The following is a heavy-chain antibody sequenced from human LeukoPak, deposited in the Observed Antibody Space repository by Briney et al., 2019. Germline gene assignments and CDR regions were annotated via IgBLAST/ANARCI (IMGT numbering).Heavy chain of an antibody. CDR1: GYSFTSYW. J-gene: IGHJ3*02. D-gene: IGHD2-2*02. Sequence: GESLKISCKGSGYSFTSYWIGWVRQMPGKGLEWMGIIYPGDSDTRYSPSFRGQVTISADKSISTAYLQWSSLKASDTAMYYCGTAILRRCSSTSCYKRDDAFDTWGQGTMVTVSS. CDR3: GTAILRRCSSTSCYKRDDAFDT. V-gene: IGHV5-51*01. CDR2: IYPGDSDT.